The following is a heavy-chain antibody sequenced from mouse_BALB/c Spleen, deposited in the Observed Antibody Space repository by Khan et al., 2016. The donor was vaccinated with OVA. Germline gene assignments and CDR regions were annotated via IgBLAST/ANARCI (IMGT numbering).Heavy chain of an antibody. D-gene: IGHD3-3*01. CDR2: INTYTGAP. V-gene: IGHV9-1*02. CDR3: ARISSDGDADG. CDR1: GYTFPNYG. J-gene: IGHJ1*01. Sequence: QIQLVQSGPELKKPGETVKLSCKASGYTFPNYGMHWVKQAPGKGLKWMGWINTYTGAPTYADDFTGRFVFSLDTSASTASLQISNLKNEDMTTDVWARISSDGDADGWGAGTTVTVSS.